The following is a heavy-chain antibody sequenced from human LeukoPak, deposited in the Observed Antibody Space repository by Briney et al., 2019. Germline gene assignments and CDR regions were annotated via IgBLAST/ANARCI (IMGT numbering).Heavy chain of an antibody. CDR2: IRYDGSNK. CDR1: GFTLSSYA. CDR3: AKDLHYYDSSGSDY. D-gene: IGHD3-22*01. J-gene: IGHJ4*02. Sequence: GGSLRLSCAASGFTLSSYAMHWVRQAPGKGLEWVAFIRYDGSNKYYADSVKGRFTISRDNSKNTLYLQMNSLRAEDTAVYYCAKDLHYYDSSGSDYWGQGTLVTVSS. V-gene: IGHV3-30*02.